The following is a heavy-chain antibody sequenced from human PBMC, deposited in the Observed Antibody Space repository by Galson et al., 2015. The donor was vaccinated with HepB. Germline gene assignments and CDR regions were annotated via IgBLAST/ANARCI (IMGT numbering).Heavy chain of an antibody. V-gene: IGHV4-59*01. Sequence: SETLSLTCTVSGGSISSYYWSWIRQPPGEGLEWIGYIYYSGNTNYNPSLKSRVTISGDTSKKQFSLKLTSVTAADTAVYYCARGVGYCSGGSCYVHWGQGTLSPSPQ. CDR2: IYYSGNT. J-gene: IGHJ4*02. D-gene: IGHD2-15*01. CDR3: ARGVGYCSGGSCYVH. CDR1: GGSISSYY.